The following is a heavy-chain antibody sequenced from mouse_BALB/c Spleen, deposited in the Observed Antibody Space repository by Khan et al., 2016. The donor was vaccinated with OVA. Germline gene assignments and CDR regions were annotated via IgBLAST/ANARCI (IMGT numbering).Heavy chain of an antibody. D-gene: IGHD1-3*01. CDR1: GYTFTNYG. J-gene: IGHJ1*01. Sequence: QIQLVQSGPELKKPGETVKISCKASGYTFTNYGMNWVKQAPGKGLKWMGWINTYTGEPTYADDFKGRFFFSLETSASTAYLQISTLKTEDITTLDSARSSCYWCSDDWGAGTTVTVSS. V-gene: IGHV9-1*02. CDR3: ARSSCYWCSDD. CDR2: INTYTGEP.